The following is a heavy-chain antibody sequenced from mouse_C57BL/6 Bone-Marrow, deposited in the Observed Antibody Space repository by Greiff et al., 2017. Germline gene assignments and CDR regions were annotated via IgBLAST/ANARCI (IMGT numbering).Heavy chain of an antibody. CDR3: AREGAYAMDY. Sequence: QVQLQQSGAELARPGASVKLSCKASGYTFTSYGISWVKQRTGQGLEWIGEIYPRSGNTYYNAKFKGKATLTADKSSSTAYMELRSLTSEDSAVYFCAREGAYAMDYWGQGTSGTVSS. CDR1: GYTFTSYG. V-gene: IGHV1-81*01. J-gene: IGHJ4*01. CDR2: IYPRSGNT.